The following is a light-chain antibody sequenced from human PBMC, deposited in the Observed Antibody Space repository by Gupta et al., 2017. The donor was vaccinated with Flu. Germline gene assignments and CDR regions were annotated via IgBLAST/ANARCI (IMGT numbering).Light chain of an antibody. V-gene: IGLV3-21*02. Sequence: SYVLTQPPSMSVAPGQPATISCGGNNVGREPVHWYQQRPGQAPVLVVYDDSDRPSGIPERFSGSNSGNTATLTISRVEAGDEGDYYCQVWDSDTGHQVFGGGTKLTVL. CDR2: DDS. J-gene: IGLJ3*02. CDR3: QVWDSDTGHQV. CDR1: NVGREP.